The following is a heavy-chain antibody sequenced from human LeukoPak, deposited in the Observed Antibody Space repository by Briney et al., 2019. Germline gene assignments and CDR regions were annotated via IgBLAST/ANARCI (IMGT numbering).Heavy chain of an antibody. Sequence: SETLSLTCTVSGGSISSYYWSWFRQPPGKGLEWIGYIYYSGSTNYNPSLKSRVTISVDTSKNQFSLKLSSVTAADTAVYYCARRKVVITLPPYNWFDPWGQGTLVTVSS. V-gene: IGHV4-59*01. J-gene: IGHJ5*02. CDR2: IYYSGST. CDR1: GGSISSYY. D-gene: IGHD3-22*01. CDR3: ARRKVVITLPPYNWFDP.